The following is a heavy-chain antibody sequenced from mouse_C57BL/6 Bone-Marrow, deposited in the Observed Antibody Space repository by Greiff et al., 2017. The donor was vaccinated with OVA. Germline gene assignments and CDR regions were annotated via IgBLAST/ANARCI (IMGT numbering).Heavy chain of an antibody. Sequence: VQLQESGAELARPGASVKLSCKASGYTFTSYGISWVKQRTGQGLEWIGEFYPRSGNTYYNEKFKGKATLTADKSSSTAYMELRSLTSEDSAVYFCAREGAYYSNYVGFAYWGQGTLVTVSA. D-gene: IGHD2-5*01. CDR2: FYPRSGNT. CDR1: GYTFTSYG. J-gene: IGHJ3*01. V-gene: IGHV1-81*01. CDR3: AREGAYYSNYVGFAY.